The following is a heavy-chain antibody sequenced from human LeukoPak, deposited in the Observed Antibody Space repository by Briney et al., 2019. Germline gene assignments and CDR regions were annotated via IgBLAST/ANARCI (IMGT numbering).Heavy chain of an antibody. J-gene: IGHJ3*02. V-gene: IGHV1-69*05. Sequence: SVKVSCKASGGTFSSYAISWVRQAPGQGLEWMGGIIPIFGTANYAQKFQGRVTITTDESTSTAYMELSSLRSEDTAVYYCARAGNYYNPNGFDIWGHGTMVTVSS. D-gene: IGHD3-10*01. CDR3: ARAGNYYNPNGFDI. CDR2: IIPIFGTA. CDR1: GGTFSSYA.